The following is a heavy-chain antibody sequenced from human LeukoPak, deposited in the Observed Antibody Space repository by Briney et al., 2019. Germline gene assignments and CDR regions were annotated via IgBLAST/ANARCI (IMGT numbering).Heavy chain of an antibody. V-gene: IGHV4-38-2*01. CDR3: ATLTTVSPFDY. CDR2: IYHSGST. J-gene: IGHJ4*02. Sequence: PSETLSLTXAVSGYSISSGYYWGWIRQPPGKGLEWIGSIYHSGSTYYNPSLKSRVTISVDTSKNQFSLKLSSVTAADTAVYYCATLTTVSPFDYWGQGTLVTVSS. CDR1: GYSISSGYY. D-gene: IGHD4-11*01.